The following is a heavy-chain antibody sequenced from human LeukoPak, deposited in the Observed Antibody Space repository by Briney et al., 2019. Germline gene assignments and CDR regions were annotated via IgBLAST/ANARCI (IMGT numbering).Heavy chain of an antibody. J-gene: IGHJ4*02. D-gene: IGHD2-8*01. Sequence: TGGSLRLSCVASGFNFSKNDMHWVRQTTERGLEWVSAIGVGGDTYYADPVKGRFTISRENGKNSVYLQMNSLRAGDTAVYFCAKAFDYNGVRGEEGSFACWGRGALVTFSS. CDR1: GFNFSKND. CDR2: IGVGGDT. V-gene: IGHV3-13*01. CDR3: AKAFDYNGVRGEEGSFAC.